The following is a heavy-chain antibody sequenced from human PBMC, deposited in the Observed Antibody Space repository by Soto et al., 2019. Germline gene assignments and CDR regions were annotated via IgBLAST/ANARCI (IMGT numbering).Heavy chain of an antibody. CDR3: TTVVPAAIYWFDP. J-gene: IGHJ5*02. CDR2: IKSKTDGGTT. V-gene: IGHV3-15*01. CDR1: GFTFSNAW. D-gene: IGHD2-2*01. Sequence: EVQLVESGGGLVKPGGSLRLSCAASGFTFSNAWMSWVRQAPGKGLEWVGRIKSKTDGGTTDYAAPVKGRFTISREDSKNTLYLQMNSLKTEDTAVYYCTTVVPAAIYWFDPWGQGTLVTVSS.